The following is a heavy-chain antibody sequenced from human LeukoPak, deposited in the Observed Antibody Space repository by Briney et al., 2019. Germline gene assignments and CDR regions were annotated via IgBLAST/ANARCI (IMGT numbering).Heavy chain of an antibody. CDR2: IYYSWST. CDR3: ATNRNRVIDTFDI. J-gene: IGHJ3*02. D-gene: IGHD1-14*01. V-gene: IGHV4-59*08. Sequence: PSETLSLTCTVSGGSISSYYWSWIRQPPGKGLEWIGYIYYSWSTKYNPSLQSRVTISVDTSKNQFSLKLSSVTAADTALYYCATNRNRVIDTFDIWGQGAMVTVSS. CDR1: GGSISSYY.